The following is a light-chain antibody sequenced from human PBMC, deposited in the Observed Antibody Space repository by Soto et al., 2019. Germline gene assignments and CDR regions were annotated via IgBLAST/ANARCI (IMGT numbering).Light chain of an antibody. Sequence: EIVLTQSPATLSLSPGERATLSCRASQSVSSYFAWYQQKPGQAPRLLIYDVSNRATGIPARFSGSGSGTDFTLTVSSLEPEDFAVYYCQQRSNWPPGRTFGQGTKVEIK. CDR1: QSVSSY. CDR3: QQRSNWPPGRT. CDR2: DVS. V-gene: IGKV3-11*01. J-gene: IGKJ1*01.